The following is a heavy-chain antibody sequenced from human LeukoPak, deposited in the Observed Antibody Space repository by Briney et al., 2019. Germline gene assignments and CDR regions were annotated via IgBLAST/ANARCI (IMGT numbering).Heavy chain of an antibody. V-gene: IGHV3-23*01. D-gene: IGHD2/OR15-2a*01. Sequence: GGSLRLSCAASGFTVSSNYMSWVRQAPGKGLEWVSAISGSGGSTYYADSVKGRSTISRDNSKNTLYLQMNSLRAEDTAVYYCAKGMGLSLNWFDPWGQGTLVTVSS. CDR3: AKGMGLSLNWFDP. CDR1: GFTVSSNY. CDR2: ISGSGGST. J-gene: IGHJ5*02.